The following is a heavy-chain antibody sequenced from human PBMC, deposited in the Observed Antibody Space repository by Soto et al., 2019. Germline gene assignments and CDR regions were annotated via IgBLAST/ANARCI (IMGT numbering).Heavy chain of an antibody. J-gene: IGHJ4*02. D-gene: IGHD6-13*01. CDR2: IYYSGST. CDR3: ARDSPSIAAAGTRFDY. CDR1: GGSISSGGYY. Sequence: SETLSLTCTVSGGSISSGGYYWTWIRQHPGKGLEWIGYIYYSGSTYYNPSLKSRVTISVDTSKNQFSLKLSSVTAADTAVYYCARDSPSIAAAGTRFDYWGQRTLVTVSS. V-gene: IGHV4-31*03.